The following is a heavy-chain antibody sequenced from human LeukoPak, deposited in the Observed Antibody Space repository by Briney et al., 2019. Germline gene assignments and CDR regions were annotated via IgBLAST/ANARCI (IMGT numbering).Heavy chain of an antibody. CDR2: IYYSGST. J-gene: IGHJ4*02. CDR3: ARVDTAMVRGFDY. CDR1: GGSISSGGYY. Sequence: SQTLSLTCTVSGGSISSGGYYWSWIRQHPGKGLEWIGYIYYSGSTYYNPSLKSRVTISVDTSKNQSSLKLSSVTAADTAVYYCARVDTAMVRGFDYWGQGTLVTVSS. V-gene: IGHV4-31*03. D-gene: IGHD5-18*01.